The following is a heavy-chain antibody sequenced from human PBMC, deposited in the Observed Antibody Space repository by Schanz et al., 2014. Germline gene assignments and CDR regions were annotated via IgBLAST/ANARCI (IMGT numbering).Heavy chain of an antibody. CDR2: ISAYNGNT. D-gene: IGHD3-10*01. CDR1: GYAFSDYG. Sequence: QVQLVQSEAEVKKPGSSVKVSCKTSGYAFSDYGITWVRQAPGQGLEWMGWISAYNGNTNYAQNFQGRVTITADKSTSTVYMELSSLRSEDTAVYFCTSEAHNHDGLRSYSNVWGQGTLVTVTS. V-gene: IGHV1-18*01. CDR3: TSEAHNHDGLRSYSNV. J-gene: IGHJ4*02.